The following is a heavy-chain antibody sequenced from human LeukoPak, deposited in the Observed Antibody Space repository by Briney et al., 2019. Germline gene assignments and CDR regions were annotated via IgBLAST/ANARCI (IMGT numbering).Heavy chain of an antibody. CDR1: GFTFSSYA. J-gene: IGHJ4*02. CDR3: AKDRGQWLQVYYFDY. CDR2: ISGSGGST. Sequence: PGGSLRLSCAASGFTFSSYAMSWVRQAPGKGLEWVSAISGSGGSTYYADSVKGRFTISRDNSKNTLYLQMNSLRAEDTAVYYCAKDRGQWLQVYYFDYWGQGTLVTVSS. D-gene: IGHD6-19*01. V-gene: IGHV3-23*01.